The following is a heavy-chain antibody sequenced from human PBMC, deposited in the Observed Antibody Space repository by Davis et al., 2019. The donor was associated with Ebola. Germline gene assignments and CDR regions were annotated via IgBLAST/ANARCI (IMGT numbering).Heavy chain of an antibody. V-gene: IGHV5-51*01. CDR2: IYPGDSDT. J-gene: IGHJ2*01. CDR3: ARAPKVWHFDL. CDR1: GYSFTSYW. Sequence: PGGSLRLSCKGSGYSFTSYWIGWVRQMPGKGLEWMGIIYPGDSDTRYSPSFQGQVTISADKSISTAYLQWSSLKASDTAMYYCARAPKVWHFDLWGRGTLVTVSS.